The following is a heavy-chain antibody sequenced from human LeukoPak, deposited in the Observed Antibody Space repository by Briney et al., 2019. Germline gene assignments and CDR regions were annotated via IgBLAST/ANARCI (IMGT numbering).Heavy chain of an antibody. J-gene: IGHJ4*02. CDR2: TREDGSEK. Sequence: GGSLRLSCTASGFTFSTYWMSWVRQAPGKGLEWVANTREDGSEKYYVDSVKGRFTISRDNAKNSLYLQMNSLRAEDTAVYYCARDLAGHYYGSGSSFDYWGQGTLVTVSS. CDR1: GFTFSTYW. CDR3: ARDLAGHYYGSGSSFDY. V-gene: IGHV3-7*01. D-gene: IGHD3-10*01.